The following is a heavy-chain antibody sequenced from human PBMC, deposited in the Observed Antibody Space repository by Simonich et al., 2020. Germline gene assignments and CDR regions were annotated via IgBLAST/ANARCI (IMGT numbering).Heavy chain of an antibody. Sequence: QVQLVQSGAEVKKPGASVKVSCKASGYTFTGYYMHWGRQAPGQGLEWKGWSNPNRGGTNYAQKFQGRVTMTRDTSISTAYMELSRLRSDDTAVYYCARVRFEAFDIWGQGTMVTVSS. J-gene: IGHJ3*02. CDR3: ARVRFEAFDI. CDR1: GYTFTGYY. V-gene: IGHV1-2*02. CDR2: SNPNRGGT.